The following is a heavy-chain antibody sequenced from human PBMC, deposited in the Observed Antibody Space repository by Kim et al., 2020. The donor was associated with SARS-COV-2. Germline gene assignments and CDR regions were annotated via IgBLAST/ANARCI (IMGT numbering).Heavy chain of an antibody. Sequence: VKGRFTISQDNSKNTRYLQMNSLSAEGTAVYYCARPRPGPSSGWYEAFDYWGQGTLVTVSS. J-gene: IGHJ4*02. D-gene: IGHD6-19*01. V-gene: IGHV3-30*05. CDR3: ARPRPGPSSGWYEAFDY.